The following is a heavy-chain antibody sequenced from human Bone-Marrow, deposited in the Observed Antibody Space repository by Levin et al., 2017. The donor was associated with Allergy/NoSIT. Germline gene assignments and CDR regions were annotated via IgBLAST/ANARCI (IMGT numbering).Heavy chain of an antibody. CDR3: ARGPSSSWSYYYYGMDV. Sequence: SETLSLTCTVSGGSISSYYWSWIRQPPGKGLEWIGYIYYSGSTNYNPSLKSRVTISVDTSKNQFSLKLSSVTAADTAVYYCARGPSSSWSYYYYGMDVWGQGTTVTVSS. CDR2: IYYSGST. J-gene: IGHJ6*02. V-gene: IGHV4-59*01. CDR1: GGSISSYY. D-gene: IGHD6-13*01.